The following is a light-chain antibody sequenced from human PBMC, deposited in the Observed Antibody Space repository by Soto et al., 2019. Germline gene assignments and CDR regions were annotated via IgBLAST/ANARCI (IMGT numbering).Light chain of an antibody. CDR3: QQYGTSPQT. CDR2: RTS. Sequence: EIIMRQSPASLSLSAGESVTLLCRASQSVSTNYLAWYQQKPGQAPRLLIYRTSTRATGIPDRFSGGGSGTDFTLTISRLAPEDFAVYYCQQYGTSPQTFGQGTKVDI. CDR1: QSVSTNY. V-gene: IGKV3-20*01. J-gene: IGKJ1*01.